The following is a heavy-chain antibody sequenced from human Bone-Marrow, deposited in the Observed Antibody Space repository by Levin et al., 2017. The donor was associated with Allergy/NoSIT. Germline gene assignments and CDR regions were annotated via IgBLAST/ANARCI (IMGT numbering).Heavy chain of an antibody. V-gene: IGHV3-30*04. CDR1: GFTFSSYA. Sequence: GGSLRLSCAASGFTFSSYAMHWVRQAPGKGLEWVAVISYDGSNKYYADSVKGRFTISRDNSKNTLYLQMNSLIAEDTAVYYCARGTPHDSSGYYYHYYYGMDVWGQGTTVTVSS. CDR2: ISYDGSNK. CDR3: ARGTPHDSSGYYYHYYYGMDV. D-gene: IGHD3-22*01. J-gene: IGHJ6*02.